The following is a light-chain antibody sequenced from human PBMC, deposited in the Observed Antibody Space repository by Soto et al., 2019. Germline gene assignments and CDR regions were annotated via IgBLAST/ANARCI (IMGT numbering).Light chain of an antibody. CDR1: SSNIGKNY. CDR2: DNN. V-gene: IGLV1-51*01. Sequence: QSALTQPPSVSAAPGQKVTISCSGSSSNIGKNYVFWYQQLPGTAPKLLIYDNNKRPSGIPDRFSGSKSGTSATLGITGLQTGDEADYYCGTWDSSLSAGVFGGGTKLTVL. J-gene: IGLJ3*02. CDR3: GTWDSSLSAGV.